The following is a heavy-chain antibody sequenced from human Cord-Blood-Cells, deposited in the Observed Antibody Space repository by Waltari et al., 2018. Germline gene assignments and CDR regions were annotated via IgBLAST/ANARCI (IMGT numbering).Heavy chain of an antibody. J-gene: IGHJ4*02. V-gene: IGHV3-30*18. CDR3: AKDQDYGYFDY. CDR1: GFTFSSYG. CDR2: ISYDGSNK. Sequence: VQLVESGGGVVQPGRSLRLSCAASGFTFSSYGLPWVRQAPGKGLEWVAVISYDGSNKYYADSVKGRFTISRDNSKNTLYLQMNSLRAEDTAVYYCAKDQDYGYFDYWGQGTLVTVSS. D-gene: IGHD3-10*01.